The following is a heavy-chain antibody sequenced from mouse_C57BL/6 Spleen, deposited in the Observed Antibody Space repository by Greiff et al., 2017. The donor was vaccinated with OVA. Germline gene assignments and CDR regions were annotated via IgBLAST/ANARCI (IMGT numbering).Heavy chain of an antibody. CDR3: ARSDYGYYFDY. Sequence: EVQLQQSGPELVKPGASVKISCKASGYTFTDYYMNWVKQSHGKSLEWIGDINPNNGGTSYNQKFKGKATLTVDKSSSTAYMELRSLTSEDSAVYYCARSDYGYYFDYWGKGTTLTVSS. J-gene: IGHJ2*01. CDR1: GYTFTDYY. D-gene: IGHD1-1*01. V-gene: IGHV1-26*01. CDR2: INPNNGGT.